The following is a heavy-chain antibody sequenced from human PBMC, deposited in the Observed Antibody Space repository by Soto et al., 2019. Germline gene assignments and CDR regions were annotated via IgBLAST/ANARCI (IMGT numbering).Heavy chain of an antibody. CDR3: ARDIVATMTDAFDI. CDR2: IYSGGST. J-gene: IGHJ3*02. V-gene: IGHV3-66*01. Sequence: GGSLRLSCAASGFTVSSNYMSWVRQAPGKGLEWVSVIYSGGSTYYADSVKGRFTISRDNSKNTLYLQMNSLRAEDTAVYYCARDIVATMTDAFDIWGQGTMVTVSS. CDR1: GFTVSSNY. D-gene: IGHD5-12*01.